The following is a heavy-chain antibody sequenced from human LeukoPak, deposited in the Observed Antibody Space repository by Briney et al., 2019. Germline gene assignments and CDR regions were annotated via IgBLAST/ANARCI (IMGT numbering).Heavy chain of an antibody. Sequence: GGSLRLSRAASGFTFSSYAMSWVRQAPGKGLEWVSAISGSGGSTYYADSVKGRFTISRDNSKNTLYLQMNSLRAEDTAVYYCAKAGGSTVVKAALDYWGQGTLVTVSS. CDR3: AKAGGSTVVKAALDY. CDR2: ISGSGGST. J-gene: IGHJ4*02. D-gene: IGHD4-23*01. CDR1: GFTFSSYA. V-gene: IGHV3-23*01.